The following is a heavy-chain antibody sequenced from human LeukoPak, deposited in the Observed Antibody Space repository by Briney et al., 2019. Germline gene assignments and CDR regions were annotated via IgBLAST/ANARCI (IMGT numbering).Heavy chain of an antibody. V-gene: IGHV3-53*01. CDR3: AKVFPYYDSSGRYFDY. CDR2: IYTTEQT. Sequence: GGSLRLSCVGSGFTVSDNYMNWVRQTPGKGLEWVSVIYTTEQTYYADSVKGRFTISRDNSKNTLYLQMNSLRAEDTAVYYCAKVFPYYDSSGRYFDYWGQGTLVTVSS. CDR1: GFTVSDNY. D-gene: IGHD3-22*01. J-gene: IGHJ4*02.